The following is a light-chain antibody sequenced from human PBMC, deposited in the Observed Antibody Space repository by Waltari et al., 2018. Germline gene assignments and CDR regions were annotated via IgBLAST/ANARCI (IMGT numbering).Light chain of an antibody. Sequence: QSALTQPPSASGSPGQSVTISCTGSGSDVGGYNYVYWYQMHPGKAPKLLIYEVSKRPSGVPDRFSGSKSGNTASLTVSGLQADDEGYYYCSSYGGSNNFVFGSGTRVTVL. CDR2: EVS. CDR1: GSDVGGYNY. CDR3: SSYGGSNNFV. J-gene: IGLJ6*01. V-gene: IGLV2-8*01.